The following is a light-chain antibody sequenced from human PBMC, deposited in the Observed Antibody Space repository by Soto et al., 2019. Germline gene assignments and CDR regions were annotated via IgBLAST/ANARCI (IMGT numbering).Light chain of an antibody. CDR1: QSVSSSW. CDR2: GAS. Sequence: EIVLTQSPGTLSLSPGERATLSCRASQSVSSSWLAWYQQKPGQAPRLLIYGASGRATGIPDRVSGSGSGTDFTLTISRLEPEDFAVYYCQQYGSSPWTFGQGTKVDIK. V-gene: IGKV3-20*01. CDR3: QQYGSSPWT. J-gene: IGKJ1*01.